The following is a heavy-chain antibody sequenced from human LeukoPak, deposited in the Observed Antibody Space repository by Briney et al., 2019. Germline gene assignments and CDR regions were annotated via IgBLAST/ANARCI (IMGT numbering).Heavy chain of an antibody. J-gene: IGHJ4*02. V-gene: IGHV3-21*01. CDR1: GFTFSSYS. D-gene: IGHD5-12*01. CDR2: ISSSSSYI. Sequence: GGSLRLSSAASGFTFSSYSMNWVRQAPGKGLEWVSSISSSSSYIYYADSVKGRFTISRDNSKNTLYLQMNSLRLEDTAVYYCAKPGHTAYDYPFDSWGQGTLVTVSS. CDR3: AKPGHTAYDYPFDS.